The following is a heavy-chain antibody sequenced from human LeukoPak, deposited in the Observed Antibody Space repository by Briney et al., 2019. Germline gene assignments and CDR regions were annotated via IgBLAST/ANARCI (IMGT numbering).Heavy chain of an antibody. J-gene: IGHJ4*02. Sequence: GGSLRLSCAASGFTFSSYSMNWVRQAPGKGLEWVSSISSSSSYIYYVDSVKGRFTISRDNAKNSLYLQMNSLRAEDTAVYYCARGGVGATQSYFDYWGQGTLVTVSS. CDR2: ISSSSSYI. V-gene: IGHV3-21*01. D-gene: IGHD1-26*01. CDR3: ARGGVGATQSYFDY. CDR1: GFTFSSYS.